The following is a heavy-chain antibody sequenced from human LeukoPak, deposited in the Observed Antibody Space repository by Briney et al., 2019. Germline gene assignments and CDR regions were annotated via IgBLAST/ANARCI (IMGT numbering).Heavy chain of an antibody. Sequence: XXXWLGYIYYSGRTYYNPSLKSRITISLDTSKNQFSLNLTSVSAADTAFYFCARSSDYGDYDWGQGTLITVSS. J-gene: IGHJ4*02. CDR3: ARSSDYGDYD. D-gene: IGHD4-17*01. V-gene: IGHV4-31*02. CDR2: IYYSGRT.